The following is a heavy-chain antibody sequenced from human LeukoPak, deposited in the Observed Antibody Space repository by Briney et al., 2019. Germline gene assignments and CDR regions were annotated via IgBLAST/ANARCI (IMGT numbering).Heavy chain of an antibody. Sequence: KASETLSLTCTVSGGSISSGGYYWSWIRQPPGKGLEWIGYIYHSGSTYYNPSPKSRVTISVDRSKNQFSLKLSSVTAADTAVYYCASSRGSSSSRRSWYFDLWGRGTLVTVSS. CDR3: ASSRGSSSSRRSWYFDL. CDR1: GGSISSGGYY. J-gene: IGHJ2*01. D-gene: IGHD6-6*01. CDR2: IYHSGST. V-gene: IGHV4-30-2*01.